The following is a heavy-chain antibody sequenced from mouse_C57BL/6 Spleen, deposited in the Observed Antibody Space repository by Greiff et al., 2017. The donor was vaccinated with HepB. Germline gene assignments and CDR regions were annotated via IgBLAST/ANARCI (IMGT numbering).Heavy chain of an antibody. J-gene: IGHJ2*01. CDR2: IYPGDGET. CDR1: GFAFSSSW. D-gene: IGHD1-1*01. Sequence: QVQLQQSGPELVKPGASVKISCKASGFAFSSSWMNWVKQRPGKGLEWIGRIYPGDGETNYKGKIKGKATLTADKSSSTAYLQLSTLTSEDSAVYFCASSGYYGCIFDYWGQGTTLTVSS. CDR3: ASSGYYGCIFDY. V-gene: IGHV1-82*01.